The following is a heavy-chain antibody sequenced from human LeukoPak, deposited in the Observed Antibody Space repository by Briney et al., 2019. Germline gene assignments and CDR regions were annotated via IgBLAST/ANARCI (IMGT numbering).Heavy chain of an antibody. V-gene: IGHV3-53*01. CDR2: IYSGGST. CDR1: GFTVSSNY. D-gene: IGHD5-18*01. Sequence: GGSLRLSCAASGFTVSSNYMSWVRQAPGKGLEWVSVIYSGGSTYYADSVKGRFTISRDNSKNTLYLQMNSLRAEDTAVYYCARSNSYGFKDYWGQGTLVTISS. CDR3: ARSNSYGFKDY. J-gene: IGHJ4*02.